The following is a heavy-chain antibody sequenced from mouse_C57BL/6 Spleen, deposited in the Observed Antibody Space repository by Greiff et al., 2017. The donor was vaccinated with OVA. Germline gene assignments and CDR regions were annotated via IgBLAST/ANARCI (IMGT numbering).Heavy chain of an antibody. Sequence: VQLKESGPELVKPGASVKISCKASGYAFSSSWMNWVKQRPGQGLEWIGRIHPSDSDTNYNQKFKGKATLTVDKSSSTAYMQLSSLTSEDSAVYYCAIINWYFDVWGTGTTVTVSS. CDR2: IHPSDSDT. CDR3: AIINWYFDV. J-gene: IGHJ1*03. CDR1: GYAFSSSW. V-gene: IGHV1-74*01.